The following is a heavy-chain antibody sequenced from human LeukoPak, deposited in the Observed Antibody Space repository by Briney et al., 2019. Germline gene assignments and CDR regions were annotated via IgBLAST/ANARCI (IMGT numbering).Heavy chain of an antibody. J-gene: IGHJ4*02. D-gene: IGHD3-22*01. V-gene: IGHV3-53*01. CDR2: IYSGGNT. CDR1: GFTVSNNY. CDR3: ARDLKHYYDSCGSG. Sequence: GGSLRLSCAASGFTVSNNYMNWVRQAPGKGLEWVSVIYSGGNTYYADSVKGRFTISRDNSKNTLYLQMNSLRAEDTAMYYCARDLKHYYDSCGSGWGQGTLVTVSS.